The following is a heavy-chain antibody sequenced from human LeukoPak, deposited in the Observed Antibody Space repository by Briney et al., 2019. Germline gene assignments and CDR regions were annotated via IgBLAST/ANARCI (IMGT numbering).Heavy chain of an antibody. D-gene: IGHD6-6*01. CDR2: ISYDGSNK. V-gene: IGHV3-30*18. Sequence: GGSLRLSCAASGFTFSSYGMHWVRQAPGKGLEWVAVISYDGSNKYYADSVKGRFTISRDNSKNTLYLQMNSLRAEDTAVYYCAKSMSSSDYYYYYYMDVWGKGTTVTVSS. CDR1: GFTFSSYG. CDR3: AKSMSSSDYYYYYYMDV. J-gene: IGHJ6*03.